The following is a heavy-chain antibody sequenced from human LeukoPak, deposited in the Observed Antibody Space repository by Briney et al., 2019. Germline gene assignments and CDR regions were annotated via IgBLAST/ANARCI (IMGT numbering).Heavy chain of an antibody. CDR3: ARDFLGDSGATAY. CDR1: GASISSYY. J-gene: IGHJ4*02. V-gene: IGHV4-59*01. CDR2: IHSTGRT. Sequence: KPSETLSLTCTVSGASISSYYWSWIRHPPGKGLEWIGLIHSTGRTNYNPSLSSRVTISLDTSINQFSLKVTSVTAADTATYYCARDFLGDSGATAYWGQGTLVTVSS. D-gene: IGHD6-19*01.